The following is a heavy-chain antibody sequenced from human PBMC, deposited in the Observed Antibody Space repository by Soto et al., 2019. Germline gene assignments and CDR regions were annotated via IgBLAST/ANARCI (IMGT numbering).Heavy chain of an antibody. CDR3: ARDLDDYGSGSYYDGFDY. V-gene: IGHV3-7*01. D-gene: IGHD3-10*01. CDR2: IKQDGSEK. J-gene: IGHJ4*02. Sequence: GSLRLSCAASGFTFSSYWMSWVRQAPGKGLEWVANIKQDGSEKYYVDSVKGRFTISRDNAKNSLYLQMNSLRAEDTAVYYCARDLDDYGSGSYYDGFDYWGQGTLVTVAS. CDR1: GFTFSSYW.